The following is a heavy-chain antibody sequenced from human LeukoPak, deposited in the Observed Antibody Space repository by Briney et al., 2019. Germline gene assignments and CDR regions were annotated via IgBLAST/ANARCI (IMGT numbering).Heavy chain of an antibody. V-gene: IGHV3-48*04. D-gene: IGHD1-26*01. J-gene: IGHJ6*02. CDR3: ASERIYRIVGASRDYYYGMDV. CDR2: ISSSGSTI. CDR1: GFTFSSYS. Sequence: PGGSLRLSCAVSGFTFSSYSMSWVRQAPGKGLEWVSYISSSGSTIYYADSVKGRFTISRDNAKNSLYLQMNSLRAEDTAVYYCASERIYRIVGASRDYYYGMDVWGQGTTVTVSS.